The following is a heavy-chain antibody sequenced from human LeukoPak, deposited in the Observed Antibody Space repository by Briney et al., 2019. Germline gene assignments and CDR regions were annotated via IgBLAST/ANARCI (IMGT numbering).Heavy chain of an antibody. CDR2: IVVGSGNT. J-gene: IGHJ5*02. D-gene: IGHD5/OR15-5a*01. Sequence: GTSVKVSCKASGFTFTSSAMQWVRQARGQRLEWIGWIVVGSGNTNYAQKFQERVTITRDMSTSTAYMELSSLRSEETAVYYCARCSSTWGRGWFDRWGQGTLVTVSS. CDR1: GFTFTSSA. CDR3: ARCSSTWGRGWFDR. V-gene: IGHV1-58*02.